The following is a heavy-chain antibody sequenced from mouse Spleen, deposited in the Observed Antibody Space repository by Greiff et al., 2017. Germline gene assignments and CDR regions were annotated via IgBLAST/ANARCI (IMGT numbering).Heavy chain of an antibody. CDR1: GFNIKDDY. CDR2: IDPENGDT. Sequence: VQLQQSGAELVRPGASVKLSCTASGFNIKDDYMHWVKQRPEQGLEWIGWIDPENGDTEYASKFQGKATITADTSSNTAYLQLSSLTSEDTAVYYCTTYYDGSYAGFAYWGQGTLVTVSA. CDR3: TTYYDGSYAGFAY. J-gene: IGHJ3*01. V-gene: IGHV14-4*01. D-gene: IGHD1-1*01.